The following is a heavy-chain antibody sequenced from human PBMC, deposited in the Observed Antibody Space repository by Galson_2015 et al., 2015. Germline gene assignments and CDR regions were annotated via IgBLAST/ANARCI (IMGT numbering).Heavy chain of an antibody. V-gene: IGHV1-2*06. CDR2: INPNSGDT. J-gene: IGHJ4*02. D-gene: IGHD2-2*01. CDR1: GYTFSGYF. CDR3: ARGRQLLDH. Sequence: SVKVSCKASGYTFSGYFLHWVRQAPGQGLEWMGRINPNSGDTNYTQKFQGRVTMTRDTSISTVYMELSSLRSDDSAVYYRARGRQLLDHWGQGTLVTVSS.